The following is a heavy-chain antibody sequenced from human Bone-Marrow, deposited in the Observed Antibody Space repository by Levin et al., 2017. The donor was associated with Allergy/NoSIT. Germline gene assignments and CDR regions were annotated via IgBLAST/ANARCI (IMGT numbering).Heavy chain of an antibody. CDR2: IKPDGSEK. CDR1: GFTFSSCW. Sequence: QPGGSLRLSCEASGFTFSSCWMSWVRQAPGKGLEWVANIKPDGSEKYYVDSVKGRFTISRDNAKNSLYLQMNYLGTDDTAVYYCARDTTLAGGAWGQGTLVTVS. D-gene: IGHD6-19*01. CDR3: ARDTTLAGGA. J-gene: IGHJ5*02. V-gene: IGHV3-7*03.